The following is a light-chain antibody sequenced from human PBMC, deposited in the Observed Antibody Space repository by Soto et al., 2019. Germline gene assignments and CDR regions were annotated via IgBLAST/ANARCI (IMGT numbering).Light chain of an antibody. CDR2: AAS. V-gene: IGKV1-27*01. CDR3: QNYNGPPWT. J-gene: IGKJ1*01. Sequence: DIQMTQSPSSLSASVGDRVTITCRASQDISDYLAWYQQKPGQVPKVLISAASSLQSGVPSRFRGSASGTDFTLTITGLQPDDFATYYCQNYNGPPWTFGQGTKVYIK. CDR1: QDISDY.